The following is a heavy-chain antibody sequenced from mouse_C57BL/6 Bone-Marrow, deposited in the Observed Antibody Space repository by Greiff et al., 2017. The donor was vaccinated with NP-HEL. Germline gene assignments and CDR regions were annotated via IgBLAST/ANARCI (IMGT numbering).Heavy chain of an antibody. CDR3: ARVYGYHYFDY. CDR1: GYTFTSYW. D-gene: IGHD2-2*01. J-gene: IGHJ2*01. CDR2: IHPNSGST. Sequence: QVQLQQPGAELVKPGASVKLSCKASGYTFTSYWMHWVKQRPGQGLEWIGMIHPNSGSTNYNEKFKSKATLTVDKSSSTAYMQLSSLTSEDSAVYYCARVYGYHYFDYWGQGTTLTVSS. V-gene: IGHV1-64*01.